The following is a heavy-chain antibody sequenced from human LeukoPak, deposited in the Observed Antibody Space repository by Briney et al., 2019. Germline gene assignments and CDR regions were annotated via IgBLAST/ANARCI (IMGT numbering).Heavy chain of an antibody. CDR1: GFTFGDYV. Sequence: PGGSLRLSCTASGFTFGDYVMSWFRQAPGKGLEWVGFIRTRAYGGTTEYAASVKGRFTISRDDSKSIAFLQMNSLKTEDTAVYFCTRDRLEGWFYYTDAWGKGTTVTVSS. J-gene: IGHJ6*03. D-gene: IGHD1-1*01. CDR3: TRDRLEGWFYYTDA. CDR2: IRTRAYGGTT. V-gene: IGHV3-49*03.